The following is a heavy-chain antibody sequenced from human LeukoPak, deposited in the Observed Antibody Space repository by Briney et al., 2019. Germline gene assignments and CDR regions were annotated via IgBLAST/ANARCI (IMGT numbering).Heavy chain of an antibody. CDR3: ANCVVMSYYDRSGYYDY. CDR1: GFTFSSYA. V-gene: IGHV3-23*01. D-gene: IGHD3-22*01. CDR2: ISGSGGST. J-gene: IGHJ4*02. Sequence: PGGSLRLSCAASGFTFSSYAMSWVRQAPGKGLEWVSAISGSGGSTYYADSVKGRFTISRDNSKNTLYLQMNSLRAEDTAVYYCANCVVMSYYDRSGYYDYWGQGTLVTVSS.